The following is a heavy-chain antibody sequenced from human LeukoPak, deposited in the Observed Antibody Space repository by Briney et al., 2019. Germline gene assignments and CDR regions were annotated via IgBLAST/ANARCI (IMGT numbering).Heavy chain of an antibody. CDR3: ARYQVIRGVTGCYFDY. V-gene: IGHV3-66*01. J-gene: IGHJ4*02. Sequence: GGSLRLSCAASGFTVSSNYMSWVRQAPGKGLEWVSIIYSGGSTYYADSVKGRFTISRDNSKNTLYLQMNSLRAEDTAVYYCARYQVIRGVTGCYFDYWGQGTLDTVSS. D-gene: IGHD3-10*01. CDR1: GFTVSSNY. CDR2: IYSGGST.